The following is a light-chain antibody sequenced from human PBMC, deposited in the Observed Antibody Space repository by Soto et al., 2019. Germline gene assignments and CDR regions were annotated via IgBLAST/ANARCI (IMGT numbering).Light chain of an antibody. V-gene: IGKV3-20*01. CDR2: GAS. Sequence: EMVLTQSPGTLSLSPGERATLSCRASQSINSRYLAWYQQKPGQAPRLLIYGASSRATGIPDRFSGSGSGTDFTLTISRLEPEDFAVYYCQQLGSSPGFTFGPGTKVDIK. J-gene: IGKJ3*01. CDR3: QQLGSSPGFT. CDR1: QSINSRY.